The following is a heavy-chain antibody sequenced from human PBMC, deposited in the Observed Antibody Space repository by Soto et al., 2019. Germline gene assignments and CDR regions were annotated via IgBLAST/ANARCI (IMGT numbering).Heavy chain of an antibody. CDR2: IYYSGST. CDR3: ANSYGDYVSY. J-gene: IGHJ4*02. D-gene: IGHD4-17*01. Sequence: SETLSLTCTVSGGSITSSTYYWGWIRQPPGKGLEWIGSIYYSGSTYYNPSLKSRVTISVDTSKNQFSLKLSSVTAADTAVYYCANSYGDYVSYWGQGTLVTVSS. CDR1: GGSITSSTYY. V-gene: IGHV4-39*01.